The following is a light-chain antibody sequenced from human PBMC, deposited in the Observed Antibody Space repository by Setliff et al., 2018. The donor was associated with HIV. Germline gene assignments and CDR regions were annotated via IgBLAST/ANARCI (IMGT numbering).Light chain of an antibody. V-gene: IGLV2-11*01. CDR1: SSDVGGYKY. J-gene: IGLJ1*01. CDR2: DVS. Sequence: ESVTISCTGSSSDVGGYKYVSWYQQHPGKAPKLMIYDVSKRPSGAPDRFSGSKSGNTASLTISGLQAEDEADYYCCSYAGSYPYVFGTGTKVTVL. CDR3: CSYAGSYPYV.